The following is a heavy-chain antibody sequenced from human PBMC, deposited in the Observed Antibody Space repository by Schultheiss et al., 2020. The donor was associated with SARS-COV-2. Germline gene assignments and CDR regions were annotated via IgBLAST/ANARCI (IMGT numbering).Heavy chain of an antibody. D-gene: IGHD6-13*01. CDR1: GGSVSSGSYY. V-gene: IGHV4-61*01. J-gene: IGHJ5*02. Sequence: SETLSLTCTVSGGSVSSGSYYWSWIRQPPGKGLEWIGYIYYSGSTNYNPSLKSRVTISVDTSKNQFSLKLSSVTAADTAVYYCARDVQQLSNWFDPWGQGTLVTVSS. CDR3: ARDVQQLSNWFDP. CDR2: IYYSGST.